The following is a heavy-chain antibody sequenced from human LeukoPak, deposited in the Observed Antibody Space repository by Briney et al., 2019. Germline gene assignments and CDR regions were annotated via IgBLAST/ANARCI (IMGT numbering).Heavy chain of an antibody. V-gene: IGHV1-46*01. J-gene: IGHJ3*02. CDR1: GYTFTSYY. Sequence: ASVKVSCKASGYTFTSYYMHWVRQAPGQGLEWMGIINPSGGSTSYAQKFQGRVTMTRDTSTSTVYMELSSLRSEDTAVYYCARDHSTDSYPILNDAFDIWGQGTMATVSS. D-gene: IGHD1-14*01. CDR3: ARDHSTDSYPILNDAFDI. CDR2: INPSGGST.